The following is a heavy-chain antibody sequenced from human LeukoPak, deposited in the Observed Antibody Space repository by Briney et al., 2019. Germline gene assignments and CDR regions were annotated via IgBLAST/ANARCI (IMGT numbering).Heavy chain of an antibody. D-gene: IGHD1-26*01. CDR2: IYYTGST. CDR1: GASLSTSPYY. V-gene: IGHV4-39*07. J-gene: IGHJ4*02. Sequence: SETLSLTCSVSGASLSTSPYYWGWIRQPPGKGLEWIGNIYYTGSTYYNVSLNSRVTISIDTSKNQFSLKLSSVTAADTAVYYCARDSGRSLFDYWGQGTLVTVSS. CDR3: ARDSGRSLFDY.